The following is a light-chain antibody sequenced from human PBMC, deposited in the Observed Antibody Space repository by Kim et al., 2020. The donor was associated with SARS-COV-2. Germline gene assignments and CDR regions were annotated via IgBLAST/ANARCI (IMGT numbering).Light chain of an antibody. CDR3: QQYYGFSFT. Sequence: SSSIGDRVTISCRASQDISSYLAWYQQKPGKAPKVLIYAGSTLQTGVPSRFIGSGSGTNFTLTITCLQSEDFATYYCQQYYGFSFTFGQGTKLEI. CDR1: QDISSY. CDR2: AGS. V-gene: IGKV1-8*01. J-gene: IGKJ2*01.